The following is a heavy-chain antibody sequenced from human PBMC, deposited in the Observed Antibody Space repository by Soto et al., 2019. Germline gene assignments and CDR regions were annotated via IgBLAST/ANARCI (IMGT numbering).Heavy chain of an antibody. CDR1: GYTFTSYG. J-gene: IGHJ4*02. Sequence: ASVKVSCKASGYTFTSYGISWVRQAPGQGLEWMGWINAGNGNTKYSQKFQGRVTFTRDTSANTAYMELSSLISEDTAVYYCARPKDYDDCLDLWGQGTLVTVS. D-gene: IGHD3-22*01. CDR2: INAGNGNT. CDR3: ARPKDYDDCLDL. V-gene: IGHV1-18*01.